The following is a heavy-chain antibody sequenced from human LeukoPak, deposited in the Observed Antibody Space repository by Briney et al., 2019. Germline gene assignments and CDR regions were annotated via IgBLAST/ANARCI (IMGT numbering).Heavy chain of an antibody. Sequence: GGSLRLSCAASGITFSSYNMNWVRQAPGKGLEWVSSISSSSSYTYYADSVKGRFTISRDNDKNSLYLQMNSLRAENTDVYYCASNRLVGYSGYSNWFDSWGQGTLVTVSS. CDR3: ASNRLVGYSGYSNWFDS. J-gene: IGHJ5*01. D-gene: IGHD5-12*01. V-gene: IGHV3-21*01. CDR2: ISSSSSYT. CDR1: GITFSSYN.